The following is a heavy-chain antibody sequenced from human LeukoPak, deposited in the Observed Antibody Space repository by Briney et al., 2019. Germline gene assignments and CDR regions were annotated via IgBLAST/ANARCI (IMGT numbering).Heavy chain of an antibody. CDR3: ANVGNWGSGWGFDY. D-gene: IGHD7-27*01. Sequence: GGSLRLSCAASGFTFSTYWMSWVRQAPGKGLEWVANIKQDGSKIYYVDSVKGRFTISRDNAKNSLYLQMNSLRAEDTAVYYCANVGNWGSGWGFDYWGQGTLVTVSS. J-gene: IGHJ4*02. V-gene: IGHV3-7*03. CDR1: GFTFSTYW. CDR2: IKQDGSKI.